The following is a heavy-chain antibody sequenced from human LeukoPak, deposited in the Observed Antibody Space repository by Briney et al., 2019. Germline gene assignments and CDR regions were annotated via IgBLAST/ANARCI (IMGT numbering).Heavy chain of an antibody. CDR1: GGSISSYY. Sequence: PSETLSLTCTVSGGSISSYYWSWIRQPPGKGLEWIGYIYYSGSTNYNPSLKSRVTISVDTSKNQFSLKLSSVTAADTAVYYCARVGILTGYYKEGYYFDYWGQGTLVTVSS. V-gene: IGHV4-59*01. CDR2: IYYSGST. J-gene: IGHJ4*02. D-gene: IGHD3-9*01. CDR3: ARVGILTGYYKEGYYFDY.